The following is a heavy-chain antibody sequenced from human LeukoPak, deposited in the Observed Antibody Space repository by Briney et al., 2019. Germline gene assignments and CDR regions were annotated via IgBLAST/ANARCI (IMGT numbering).Heavy chain of an antibody. Sequence: GASVKVSCKASGYTFTSYAMNWVRQAPGQGLECMGWINTDTGNPTYAQGFTGRFVFSLDTSVSTAYLQISSLKAEDTAVYYCASSTGGYCSGGSCYMDVWGKGTTVTVSS. CDR3: ASSTGGYCSGGSCYMDV. D-gene: IGHD2-15*01. CDR2: INTDTGNP. V-gene: IGHV7-4-1*02. J-gene: IGHJ6*03. CDR1: GYTFTSYA.